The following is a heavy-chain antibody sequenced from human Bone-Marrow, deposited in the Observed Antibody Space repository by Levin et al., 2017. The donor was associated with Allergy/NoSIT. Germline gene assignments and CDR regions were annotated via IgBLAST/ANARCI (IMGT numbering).Heavy chain of an antibody. J-gene: IGHJ4*02. V-gene: IGHV3-30-3*01. CDR2: ISYDGSSK. CDR1: GFTFGSYA. Sequence: GESLKISCVASGFTFGSYAIHWVRQAPGKGLEWVAVISYDGSSKDYADSVKGRFTISRDNSKNMLYLQLNSLRAEDTGIYYCASALLYSAYDFSDYWGLGTLVTVSS. D-gene: IGHD5-12*01. CDR3: ASALLYSAYDFSDY.